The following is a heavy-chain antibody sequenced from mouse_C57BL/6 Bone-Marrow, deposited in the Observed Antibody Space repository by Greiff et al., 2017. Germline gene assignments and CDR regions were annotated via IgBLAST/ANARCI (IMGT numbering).Heavy chain of an antibody. CDR2: IDPSDSYT. V-gene: IGHV1-69*01. D-gene: IGHD2-4*01. J-gene: IGHJ4*01. CDR1: GYTFTSYW. Sequence: QVQLQQPGAELVMPGASVKLSCKASGYTFTSYWMHWVKQRPGQGLEWIGEIDPSDSYTNYNQKFKGKSTLTVDKSSSTAYMQLSSLTSEDSAVDYCARSGDYGDYYAMDDWGQGTSVTVAS. CDR3: ARSGDYGDYYAMDD.